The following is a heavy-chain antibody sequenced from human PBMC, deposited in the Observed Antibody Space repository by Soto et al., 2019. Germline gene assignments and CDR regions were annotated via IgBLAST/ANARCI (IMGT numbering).Heavy chain of an antibody. J-gene: IGHJ3*01. Sequence: EVQLVESGGGLVQPGESLRLSCAASGFTFDDYWMHCVRQAPGKGLVWVSRVHSDGTTTTYADSVKGRFTISRDNARNTVSLQMSSLRAEDTAIYDCAKGDRRGFELWGHWTVVTVSS. V-gene: IGHV3-74*01. CDR1: GFTFDDYW. CDR2: VHSDGTTT. CDR3: AKGDRRGFEL.